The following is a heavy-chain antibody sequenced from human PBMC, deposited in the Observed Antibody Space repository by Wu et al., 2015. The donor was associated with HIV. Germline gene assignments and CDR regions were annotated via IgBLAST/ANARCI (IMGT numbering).Heavy chain of an antibody. CDR1: GDTFNIFA. J-gene: IGHJ3*02. CDR3: ARPWQLRNGWPFFAPSET. CDR2: IIPAFGTT. D-gene: IGHD4-23*01. V-gene: IGHV1-69*12. Sequence: QVQLVQSGAEVKKPGSSVKVSCKASGDTFNIFAINWVRQAPGQGLEWMGGIIPAFGTTDYAGKFQGRVTISADDSTSTAYMELKRLTSEDTAVYYCARPWQLRNGWPFFAPSETWGQGTVVTVSS.